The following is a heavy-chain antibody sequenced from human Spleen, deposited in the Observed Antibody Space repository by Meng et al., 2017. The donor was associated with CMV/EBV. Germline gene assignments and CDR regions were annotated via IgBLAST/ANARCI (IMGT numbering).Heavy chain of an antibody. V-gene: IGHV3-66*02. J-gene: IGHJ4*02. D-gene: IGHD3-16*01. CDR3: VSLRGWGGTLGPPAY. Sequence: GGSLRLSCAASGFTFSNYSMNWVRQAPGKGLDWVSVIDSGGRTYYADSVKGRFTISRDTSKNILFLQMSSLRPEDTAVYYCVSLRGWGGTLGPPAYWGQGTLVTVSS. CDR2: IDSGGRT. CDR1: GFTFSNYS.